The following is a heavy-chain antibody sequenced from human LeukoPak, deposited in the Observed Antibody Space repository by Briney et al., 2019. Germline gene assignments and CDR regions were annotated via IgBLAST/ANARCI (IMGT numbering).Heavy chain of an antibody. V-gene: IGHV1-69*05. CDR3: ARSPHVGAARNYYFDY. D-gene: IGHD6-6*01. CDR2: IIPIFGTA. J-gene: IGHJ4*02. CDR1: GCSCSSYA. Sequence: SVKVSCKASGCSCSSYAISWVRQAPGQGLEWLGGIIPIFGTANYAQKFQGRVTITTDESTSTAYMELSSLRSEDTAVYYCARSPHVGAARNYYFDYWGQGTLVTVSS.